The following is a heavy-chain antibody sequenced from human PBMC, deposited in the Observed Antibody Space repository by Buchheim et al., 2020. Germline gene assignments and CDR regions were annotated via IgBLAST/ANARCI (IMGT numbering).Heavy chain of an antibody. CDR2: ISGSGGST. CDR1: GFTFSSYA. D-gene: IGHD1-26*01. CDR3: AKVVVVVGAIPRRYYYYGMDV. Sequence: EVQLLESGGGLVQPGGSLRLSCAASGFTFSSYAMSWVRQAPGKGLEWVSAISGSGGSTYYADSVKGRFTISRDNSKNTLYLQMNSLRAEDTAVYYCAKVVVVVGAIPRRYYYYGMDVWGQGTT. V-gene: IGHV3-23*01. J-gene: IGHJ6*02.